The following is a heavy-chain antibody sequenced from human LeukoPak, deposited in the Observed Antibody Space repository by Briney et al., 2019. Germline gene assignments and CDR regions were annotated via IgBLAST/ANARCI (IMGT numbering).Heavy chain of an antibody. Sequence: SVKVSCKASGGTFSSYAISWVRQAPGQGLEWMGRIIPIFGIANYARKFQGRVTITADKSTSTAYMELSSLRSEDTAVYYCASSYTTLGYCSGGSCYGNWGQGTLVTVSS. CDR1: GGTFSSYA. CDR3: ASSYTTLGYCSGGSCYGN. D-gene: IGHD2-15*01. V-gene: IGHV1-69*04. J-gene: IGHJ4*02. CDR2: IIPIFGIA.